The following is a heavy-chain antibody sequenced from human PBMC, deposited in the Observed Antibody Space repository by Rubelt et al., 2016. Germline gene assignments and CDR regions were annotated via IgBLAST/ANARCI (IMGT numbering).Heavy chain of an antibody. D-gene: IGHD2-15*01. Sequence: GWVSRINTEGSITNYADSVKGRFTISRDNAKNTVYLEMNSLRAEDTAVYYCAKDLTAYCVGGSCLFDYWGQGTPVTVSS. CDR3: AKDLTAYCVGGSCLFDY. V-gene: IGHV3-74*01. CDR2: INTEGSIT. J-gene: IGHJ4*02.